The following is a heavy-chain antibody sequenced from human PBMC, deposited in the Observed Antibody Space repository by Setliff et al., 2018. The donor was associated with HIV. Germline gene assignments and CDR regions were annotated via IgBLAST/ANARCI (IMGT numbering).Heavy chain of an antibody. J-gene: IGHJ3*01. CDR1: GYTFTSYG. D-gene: IGHD2-2*01. CDR3: SRFSTRDTFDV. Sequence: ASVKVSCKASGYTFTSYGISWLRQAPGQRLEWMGWINIYNGYIKYSEEFQARVTMARDTFANTAYMELSGLRSEDTAVYYCSRFSTRDTFDVWGQGTTVTVSS. V-gene: IGHV1-18*01. CDR2: INIYNGYI.